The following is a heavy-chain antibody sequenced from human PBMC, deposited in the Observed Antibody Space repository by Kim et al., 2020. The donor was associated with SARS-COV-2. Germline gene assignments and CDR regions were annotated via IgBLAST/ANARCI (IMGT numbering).Heavy chain of an antibody. D-gene: IGHD6-13*01. CDR2: IYYSGST. Sequence: SETLSLTCTVSGGSISSSSYYWGWIRQPPGKGLEWIGSIYYSGSTYYNPSLKSRVTISVDTSKNQFSLKMSSVTAADTAVYYCARPQRAAAGTGAFDIWGQGTMVTVSS. CDR3: ARPQRAAAGTGAFDI. J-gene: IGHJ3*02. CDR1: GGSISSSSYY. V-gene: IGHV4-39*01.